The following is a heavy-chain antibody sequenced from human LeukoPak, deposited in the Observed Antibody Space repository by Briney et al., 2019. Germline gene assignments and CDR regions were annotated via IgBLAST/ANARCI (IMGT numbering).Heavy chain of an antibody. CDR1: GGSFTGYY. Sequence: SETLSLTCADYGGSFTGYYWSWIRQPPGKGLEWIGEINQSGRTNYNPSLKSRVTISADTSKNQFSLKLSSVIAADTAVYYCANWYYYGSGNSPRRGPPFDYWGQGTLVTVSS. J-gene: IGHJ4*02. CDR3: ANWYYYGSGNSPRRGPPFDY. V-gene: IGHV4-34*01. D-gene: IGHD3-10*01. CDR2: INQSGRT.